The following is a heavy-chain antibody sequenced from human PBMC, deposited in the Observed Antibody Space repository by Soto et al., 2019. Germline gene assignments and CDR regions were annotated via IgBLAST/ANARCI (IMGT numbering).Heavy chain of an antibody. CDR3: ARHLHPTTGYCPSTSCYHFDY. V-gene: IGHV4-39*01. D-gene: IGHD2-2*01. Sequence: SETLSLTCTVSGDSISSSCYYWGWVRQPPGKGLEWIGSIYYRGSTYYSPSLKSRVTISVDTSKNQFSLKLSSVTAADTAVYYCARHLHPTTGYCPSTSCYHFDYWGQGTLVTVSS. CDR1: GDSISSSCYY. J-gene: IGHJ4*02. CDR2: IYYRGST.